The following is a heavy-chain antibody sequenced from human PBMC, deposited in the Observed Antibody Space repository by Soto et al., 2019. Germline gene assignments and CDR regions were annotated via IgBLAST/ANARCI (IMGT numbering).Heavy chain of an antibody. D-gene: IGHD1-26*01. CDR3: ALRKTGSFFDY. CDR1: RFTFSTYA. V-gene: IGHV3-23*01. J-gene: IGHJ4*02. Sequence: EVQLLESGGGLVQPGGSLRLSCAASRFTFSTYAMSWVRQAPGKGLDWVSAIGASGAGTYYADSVKGRFTISRDNSKNTLHLQMNNLRAEDTAVYYCALRKTGSFFDYWGQGTLVTVSS. CDR2: IGASGAGT.